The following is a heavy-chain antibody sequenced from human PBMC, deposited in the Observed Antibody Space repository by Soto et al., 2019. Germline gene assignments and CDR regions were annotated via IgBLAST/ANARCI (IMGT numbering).Heavy chain of an antibody. D-gene: IGHD5-12*01. J-gene: IGHJ4*02. V-gene: IGHV4-31*03. CDR1: DGSLSSGGYY. Sequence: QVQLQESGPGLVKPSQTLSLSCTVSDGSLSSGGYYWSWLRQHPGKGLEWIGFIYYSGSTYYNPSLKSRVTISVDTSQNQFSLKLSSVTAADTAVYYCARDTQRGYSGYFDFWGQGTLVTVSS. CDR3: ARDTQRGYSGYFDF. CDR2: IYYSGST.